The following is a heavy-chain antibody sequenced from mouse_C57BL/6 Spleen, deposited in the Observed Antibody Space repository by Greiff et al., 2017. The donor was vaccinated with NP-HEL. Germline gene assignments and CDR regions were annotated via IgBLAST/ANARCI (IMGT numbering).Heavy chain of an antibody. CDR2: IWTGGGT. CDR1: GFSLTSYA. J-gene: IGHJ3*01. Sequence: VKLMESGPGLVAPSQSLSITCTVSGFSLTSYAISWVRQPPGKGLEWLGVIWTGGGTNYNSALKSRLSISKDNSKSQVFLKMNSLQTDDTARDYCAREDYYGSSYWFAYWGQGTLVTVSA. CDR3: AREDYYGSSYWFAY. D-gene: IGHD1-1*01. V-gene: IGHV2-9-1*01.